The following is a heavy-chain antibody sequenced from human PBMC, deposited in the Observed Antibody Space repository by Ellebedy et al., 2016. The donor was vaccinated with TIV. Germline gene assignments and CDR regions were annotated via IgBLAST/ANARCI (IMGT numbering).Heavy chain of an antibody. CDR3: ARGQNWSDRLFDH. D-gene: IGHD1-1*01. CDR2: FYYLGST. CDR1: SGSVGSAVYY. Sequence: MPSETLSLTCSVSSGSVGSAVYYWSWIRQPPGQGLEWIGYFYYLGSTKYNPSLKSRATISADTSKNQFSLRLTSVTAADTAVYYCARGQNWSDRLFDHWGQGTLVTVSS. V-gene: IGHV4-61*08. J-gene: IGHJ4*02.